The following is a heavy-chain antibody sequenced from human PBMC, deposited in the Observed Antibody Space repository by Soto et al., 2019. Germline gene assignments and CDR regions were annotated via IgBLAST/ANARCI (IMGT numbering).Heavy chain of an antibody. D-gene: IGHD3-3*01. CDR1: GFTFSSYW. CDR2: IKQDGSEK. J-gene: IGHJ3*02. CDR3: ASRLEWFLQRHAFDI. Sequence: GGSLRLSCAASGFTFSSYWMSWVRQAPGKGLEWVANIKQDGSEKYYVDSVKGRFTISRDNAKNSLYLQMNSLRAEDTAVYYCASRLEWFLQRHAFDIWGQGTMATVSS. V-gene: IGHV3-7*01.